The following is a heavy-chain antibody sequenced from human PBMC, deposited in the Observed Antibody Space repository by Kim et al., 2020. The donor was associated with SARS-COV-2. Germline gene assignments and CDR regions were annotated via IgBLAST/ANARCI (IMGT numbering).Heavy chain of an antibody. CDR2: IYYSGST. V-gene: IGHV4-31*03. Sequence: SETLSLTCTVSGGSISSGGYYWSWIRQHPGKGLEWIGYIYYSGSTYYNPSLKSRVTISVDTSKNQFSLKLRSVTAADTAVYYCARDRTYSSSPNHYGMDVWGQGTTVTVSS. CDR3: ARDRTYSSSPNHYGMDV. D-gene: IGHD6-6*01. J-gene: IGHJ6*02. CDR1: GGSISSGGYY.